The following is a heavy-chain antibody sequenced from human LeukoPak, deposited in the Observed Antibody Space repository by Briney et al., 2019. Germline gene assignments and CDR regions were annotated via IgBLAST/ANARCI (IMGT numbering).Heavy chain of an antibody. CDR1: GGSISSYY. Sequence: SETLSLTCTVSGGSISSYYWSWIRQPAGKGLEWIGRIYTSGSTNYNPSLKSRVTMSVDTSKNQFSLKLSSVTAADTAVYYCAREKHTYYYGSGSPYYYYYMDVWGKGTTVTVSS. CDR3: AREKHTYYYGSGSPYYYYYMDV. V-gene: IGHV4-4*07. D-gene: IGHD3-10*01. J-gene: IGHJ6*03. CDR2: IYTSGST.